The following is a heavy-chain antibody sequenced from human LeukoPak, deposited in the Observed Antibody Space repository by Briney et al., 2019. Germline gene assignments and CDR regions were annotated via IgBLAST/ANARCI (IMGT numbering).Heavy chain of an antibody. J-gene: IGHJ3*01. CDR2: TSYDGTNK. CDR1: GFPLSSYS. CDR3: ARVRRAGQLHDDFAV. V-gene: IGHV3-30*01. Sequence: PGRSLRLSCAASGFPLSSYSMHWVRQAPGKGLEWVAVTSYDGTNKFYADSVKGRFTISRDNSKNTIYLQMNSLSAEDTAMFYCARVRRAGQLHDDFAVWGQGTMVIVSS. D-gene: IGHD2-2*01.